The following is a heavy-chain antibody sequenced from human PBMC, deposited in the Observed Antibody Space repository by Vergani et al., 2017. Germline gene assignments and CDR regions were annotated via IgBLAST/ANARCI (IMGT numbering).Heavy chain of an antibody. Sequence: EVQLVESGGGLVQPGGSLRLSCAASGFTVSSSYMSWVRQAPGKGLEWVSVIYSGGSTYYADSVKGRFTISRDNSKNTLYLQMNSLRAEDTAVYYCANSAFSSSWYEGGFDYWGQGTLVTVSS. V-gene: IGHV3-66*02. CDR1: GFTVSSSY. J-gene: IGHJ4*02. D-gene: IGHD6-13*01. CDR2: IYSGGST. CDR3: ANSAFSSSWYEGGFDY.